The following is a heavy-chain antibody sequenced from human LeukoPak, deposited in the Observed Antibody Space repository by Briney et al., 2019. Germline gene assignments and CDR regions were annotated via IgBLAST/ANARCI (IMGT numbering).Heavy chain of an antibody. V-gene: IGHV4-59*08. J-gene: IGHJ5*02. CDR1: GGSISSYY. D-gene: IGHD6-19*01. Sequence: SETLSLTCTVSGGSISSYYWSWIRRPPGKGLEWIGYIYYTGSTNYNPSLKSRVTISVDTSKNQFSLKLSSVTAADTAVYYCARHSTSGWNWFDPWGQGTLVTVSS. CDR2: IYYTGST. CDR3: ARHSTSGWNWFDP.